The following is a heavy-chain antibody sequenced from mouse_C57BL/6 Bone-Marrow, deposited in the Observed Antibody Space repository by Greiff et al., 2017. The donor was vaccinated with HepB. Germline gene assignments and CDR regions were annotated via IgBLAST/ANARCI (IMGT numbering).Heavy chain of an antibody. V-gene: IGHV2-5*01. CDR1: GFSLTSYG. CDR2: IWRGGST. CDR3: AKTRDGYYWYFDV. J-gene: IGHJ1*03. D-gene: IGHD2-3*01. Sequence: VQLQQSGPGLVQPSQSLSITCTVSGFSLTSYGVHWVRQSPGKGLEWLGVIWRGGSTDYNAAFMSRLSITKDNSKSQVFFKMNSLQADDTVIYYCAKTRDGYYWYFDVWGTGTTVTVSS.